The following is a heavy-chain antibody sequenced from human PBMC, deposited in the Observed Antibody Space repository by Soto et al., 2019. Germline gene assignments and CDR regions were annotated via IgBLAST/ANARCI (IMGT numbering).Heavy chain of an antibody. D-gene: IGHD3-10*01. CDR3: AKSYFGSGSYRHYFDY. CDR1: GFAFSTYA. J-gene: IGHJ4*02. V-gene: IGHV3-23*01. CDR2: ISGSGGIT. Sequence: EVQLLESGGGLVQPGGSLRLSCAASGFAFSTYAMTWVRQAPGKGLEWVSLISGSGGITYFADSVKGRFTISRDNSKNTLYLQMNSLRADDTAVYYCAKSYFGSGSYRHYFDYWGQGTLVTVSS.